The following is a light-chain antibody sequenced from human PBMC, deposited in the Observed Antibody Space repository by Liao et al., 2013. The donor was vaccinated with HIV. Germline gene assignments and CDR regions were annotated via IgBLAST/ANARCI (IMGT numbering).Light chain of an antibody. Sequence: SYELTQPPSVSVSPGQTASITCSGDNLGHKNAGWYQKKPGQSPVLVIYQDTKRPSGIPERFSGSNSGNTATLTISGTQAMDEADYYCQAWDSSTAVFGGGTKLTVL. V-gene: IGLV3-1*01. CDR3: QAWDSSTAV. CDR2: QDT. J-gene: IGLJ2*01. CDR1: NLGHKN.